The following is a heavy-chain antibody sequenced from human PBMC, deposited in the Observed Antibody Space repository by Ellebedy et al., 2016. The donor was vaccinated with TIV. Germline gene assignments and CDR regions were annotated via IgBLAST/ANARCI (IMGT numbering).Heavy chain of an antibody. CDR1: GLTFSNAW. J-gene: IGHJ6*04. Sequence: GGSLRLXXVASGLTFSNAWMSWVRQAPGKGLEWVGRIKSKIDGETTDYTAPVKGRFTISRDDSKNTLYLEMNSLKIEDTAVYFCIDGGYYYASADVWGKGTTVTVSS. V-gene: IGHV3-15*01. CDR3: IDGGYYYASADV. D-gene: IGHD3-10*01. CDR2: IKSKIDGETT.